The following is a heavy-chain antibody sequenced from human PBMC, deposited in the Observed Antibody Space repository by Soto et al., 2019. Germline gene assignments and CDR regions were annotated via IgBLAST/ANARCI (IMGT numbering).Heavy chain of an antibody. CDR1: GGTFSSYA. CDR2: IIPIFCTA. CDR3: ARDPLSRNSYKDY. V-gene: IGHV1-69*13. D-gene: IGHD1-7*01. Sequence: GASVKVSCKASGGTFSSYAISWVRQAPGQGLEWMGGIIPIFCTANYAQKFQGRVTITADESTSTAYMELSSLRSEDTAVYYCARDPLSRNSYKDYWGQGTLVTVSS. J-gene: IGHJ4*02.